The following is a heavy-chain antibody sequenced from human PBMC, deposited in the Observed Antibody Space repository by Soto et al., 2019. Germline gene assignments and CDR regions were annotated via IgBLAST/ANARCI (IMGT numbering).Heavy chain of an antibody. Sequence: GASVKVSCKASGGTFSSYAISWVRQAPGQGLEWMGGIIPIFGTANYAQKFQGRVTITADESTSTAYMELSSLRSEDTAVYYCARVLKGVYGTGTDYYYDMDVRGQRTTVTVSS. J-gene: IGHJ6*02. CDR3: ARVLKGVYGTGTDYYYDMDV. V-gene: IGHV1-69*13. CDR2: IIPIFGTA. CDR1: GGTFSSYA. D-gene: IGHD3-10*01.